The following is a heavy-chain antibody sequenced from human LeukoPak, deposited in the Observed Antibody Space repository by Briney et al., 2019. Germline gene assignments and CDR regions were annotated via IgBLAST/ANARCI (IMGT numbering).Heavy chain of an antibody. V-gene: IGHV3-23*01. D-gene: IGHD3-16*01. CDR3: AKEPMIIRTFDY. Sequence: GGSLRLSCAVSGFTFSNYDMNWIRQAPGKGLEWVSVISGNGGSTSYADSVRGRFTISRDNSKNTLYLQMNSLRAEDTAVYYCAKEPMIIRTFDYWGQGTLVTVSS. CDR1: GFTFSNYD. J-gene: IGHJ4*02. CDR2: ISGNGGST.